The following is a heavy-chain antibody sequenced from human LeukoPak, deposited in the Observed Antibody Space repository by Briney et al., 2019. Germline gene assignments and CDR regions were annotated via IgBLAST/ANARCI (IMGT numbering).Heavy chain of an antibody. D-gene: IGHD6-19*01. CDR2: INHSGST. Sequence: SETLSLTCAVYGGSFSGYYWSWIHRPPGKGLEWIGEINHSGSTNYNPSLTSRVTILVDTSKNQFSLKLTSVTAADTAVYYCARTFRNSGWGIDYWGQGTQVTVSS. CDR3: ARTFRNSGWGIDY. CDR1: GGSFSGYY. J-gene: IGHJ4*02. V-gene: IGHV4-34*01.